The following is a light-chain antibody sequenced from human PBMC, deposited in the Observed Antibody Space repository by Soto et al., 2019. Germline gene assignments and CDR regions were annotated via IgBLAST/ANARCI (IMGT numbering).Light chain of an antibody. Sequence: QSVLTQSPSVSGAPGQSVSISCTGTSSNIVAGFDVHWYQQVPATAPKLLIYGNNNRPSGVPDRFSGSKSGTSASLAITGLQAEDEADYYCQSYDTTLSGGSVFGTGTKLTVL. V-gene: IGLV1-40*01. J-gene: IGLJ1*01. CDR2: GNN. CDR1: SSNIVAGFD. CDR3: QSYDTTLSGGSV.